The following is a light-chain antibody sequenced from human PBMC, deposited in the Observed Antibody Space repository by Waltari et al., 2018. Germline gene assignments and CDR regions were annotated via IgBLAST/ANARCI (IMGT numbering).Light chain of an antibody. CDR1: LRISNW. V-gene: IGKV1-5*03. Sequence: WAGLRISNWCALYHQNPGKAPNLRFYEAFTLQSGVPSRFSGTGSGTDFTLTISSLQPDDFATYYCQQYNSYSLLTFGGGTKVEIK. CDR2: EAF. J-gene: IGKJ4*01. CDR3: QQYNSYSLLT.